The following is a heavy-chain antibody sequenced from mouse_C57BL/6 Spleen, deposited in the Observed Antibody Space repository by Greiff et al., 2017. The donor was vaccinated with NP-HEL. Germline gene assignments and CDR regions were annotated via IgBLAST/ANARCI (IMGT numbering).Heavy chain of an antibody. D-gene: IGHD1-1*01. CDR2: IYPGDGDT. CDR1: GYAFSSYW. Sequence: VQLQQSGAELVKPGASVKISCKASGYAFSSYWMNWVKQRPGKGLEWIGQIYPGDGDTNYNGKFKGKATLTADKSSSTAYMQLSSLTSEDSAVYFCARSYGSSHWYFDVWGTGTTDTVSS. J-gene: IGHJ1*03. CDR3: ARSYGSSHWYFDV. V-gene: IGHV1-80*01.